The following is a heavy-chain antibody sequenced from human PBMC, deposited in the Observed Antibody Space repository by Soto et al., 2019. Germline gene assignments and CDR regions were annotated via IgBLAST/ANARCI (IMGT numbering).Heavy chain of an antibody. CDR3: AKGLRFMEH. Sequence: PGGSLRLSCVASGFTFSSYALHWVRQAPGKGLEWVALISNDGMNTFYADSVKGRVTVSRDKAEKTMYLQMNSLTAEDTAVYYCAKGLRFMEHWGQGTVVTVSS. CDR2: ISNDGMNT. V-gene: IGHV3-30-3*02. CDR1: GFTFSSYA. J-gene: IGHJ1*01. D-gene: IGHD1-1*01.